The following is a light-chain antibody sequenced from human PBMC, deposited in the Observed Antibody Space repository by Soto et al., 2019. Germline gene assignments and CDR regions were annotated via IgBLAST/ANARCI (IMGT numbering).Light chain of an antibody. CDR1: SGHSSYI. V-gene: IGLV4-60*02. J-gene: IGLJ3*02. CDR2: LEGSGSY. CDR3: ETWDSNTRV. Sequence: QSVLTQSSSASASLGSSVKLTCTLSSGHSSYIIAWHQQQPGKAPRYLMKLEGSGSYNKGSGVPDRCSGSSSGADRYLTISNPQFEDEADYYCETWDSNTRVFGGGTKVTVL.